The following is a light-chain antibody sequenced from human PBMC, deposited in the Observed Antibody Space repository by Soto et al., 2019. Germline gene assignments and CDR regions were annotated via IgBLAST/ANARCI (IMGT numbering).Light chain of an antibody. V-gene: IGLV2-8*01. CDR3: SSYAGSNNFV. CDR1: SSDVGYYDY. CDR2: EVT. Sequence: QSALTQPPSASGFPGQSVTISCTGTSSDVGYYDYVSWYQQHPGKAPKLVIYEVTKRPSVVPDRVSASKSGNTASLTVSGLRAEDEADYYCSSYAGSNNFVFGSGTKVTVL. J-gene: IGLJ1*01.